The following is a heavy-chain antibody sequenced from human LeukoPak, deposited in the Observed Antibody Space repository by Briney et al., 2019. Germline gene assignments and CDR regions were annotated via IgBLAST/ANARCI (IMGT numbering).Heavy chain of an antibody. CDR3: ARLDHPMGYYRY. J-gene: IGHJ4*02. V-gene: IGHV1-46*01. CDR2: INPSGGST. CDR1: GYTFTSYY. Sequence: ASVKVSCKASGYTFTSYYMHWVRQAPGQGLEWMGIINPSGGSTSYAQKFQGRVTMTRDMSTSTVYMELSSLRSEDTAVYYCARLDHPMGYYRYWGQGTLVTVSS. D-gene: IGHD3-22*01.